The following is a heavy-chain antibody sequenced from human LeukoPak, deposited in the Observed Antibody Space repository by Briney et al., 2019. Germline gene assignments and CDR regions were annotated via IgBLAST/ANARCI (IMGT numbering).Heavy chain of an antibody. Sequence: ASVKVSCKASGYTFTGYYVHWVRQAPGQGLEWMGWINPNSGGTNYVQKFQGRVTMTRDTSISTAYMELSRLRSDDTAVYYCATFTVTTRLSAFDIWGQGTMVTVS. CDR3: ATFTVTTRLSAFDI. V-gene: IGHV1-2*02. CDR2: INPNSGGT. D-gene: IGHD4-17*01. CDR1: GYTFTGYY. J-gene: IGHJ3*02.